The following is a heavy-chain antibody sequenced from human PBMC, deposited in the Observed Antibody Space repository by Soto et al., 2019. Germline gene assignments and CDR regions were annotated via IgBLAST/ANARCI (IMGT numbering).Heavy chain of an antibody. D-gene: IGHD6-13*01. CDR1: GFAFSTYS. J-gene: IGHJ6*02. Sequence: VGSLILSCAASGFAFSTYSMTWVRTAPGKGLEWVSVISGSGGSSYYAASVKGRFTISRDNSKNTLYLQMNGLRAEDTALYYCAKVTKRAAAGRYEYYKYGMDVWGQGTTVNV. CDR2: ISGSGGSS. V-gene: IGHV3-23*01. CDR3: AKVTKRAAAGRYEYYKYGMDV.